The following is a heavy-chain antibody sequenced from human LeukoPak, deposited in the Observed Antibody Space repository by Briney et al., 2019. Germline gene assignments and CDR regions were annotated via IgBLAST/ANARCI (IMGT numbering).Heavy chain of an antibody. J-gene: IGHJ5*02. CDR1: GFTFSSYG. V-gene: IGHV3-30*02. CDR2: IRYDGSNK. Sequence: GGSLRLSCAASGFTFSSYGMHWVRQAPGKGLEWVAFIRYDGSNKYYADPVKGRFTISRDNSKNTLYLQMNSLRAEDTAVYYCAKDPSPVTYYDFWSGYLNWFDPWGQGTLVTVSS. CDR3: AKDPSPVTYYDFWSGYLNWFDP. D-gene: IGHD3-3*01.